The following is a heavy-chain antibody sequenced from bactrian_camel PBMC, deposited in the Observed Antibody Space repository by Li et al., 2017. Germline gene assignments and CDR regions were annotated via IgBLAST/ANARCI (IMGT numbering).Heavy chain of an antibody. CDR1: GYSVSEFY. V-gene: IGHV3S53*01. CDR2: IDGDGST. CDR3: AAARRMAGSVRCLAADQYDY. D-gene: IGHD6*01. Sequence: VQLVESGGNSVQAGGSLRLSCEASGYSVSEFYMAWFRQAPGKEREGVATIDGDGSTTYADSAKGRFTISKDNAKNTLYLQMNSLKPEDTAMYYCAAARRMAGSVRCLAADQYDYWGQGTQVTVS. J-gene: IGHJ4*01.